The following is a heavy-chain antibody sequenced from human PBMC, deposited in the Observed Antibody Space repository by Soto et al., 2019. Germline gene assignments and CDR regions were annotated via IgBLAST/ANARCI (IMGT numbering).Heavy chain of an antibody. CDR3: AREVGYYYGLDV. Sequence: EVQLVESGGGMIQPGGSLRLSCVASGFTVCSNYMSWVRQAPGKGLEWVSVIYTGGTTHYADSVKGRFTIARDNSKNTLYLQMNSLRDEDTAVYYCAREVGYYYGLDVWGQGTTVSVAS. CDR1: GFTVCSNY. V-gene: IGHV3-53*01. D-gene: IGHD1-26*01. J-gene: IGHJ6*02. CDR2: IYTGGTT.